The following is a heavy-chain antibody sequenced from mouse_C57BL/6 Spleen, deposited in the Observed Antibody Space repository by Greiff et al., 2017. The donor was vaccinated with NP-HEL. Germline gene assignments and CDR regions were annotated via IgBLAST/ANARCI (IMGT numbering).Heavy chain of an antibody. J-gene: IGHJ2*01. Sequence: VQLQQPGAELVRPGSSVKLSCKASGYTFTSYWMHWVKQRPIQGLEWIGNIDPSDSETHYNQKFKDKATLTVDKSSSTAYMQLSSLTSEDSAVYYCAVGNDGGYFDYWGQGTTLTVSS. V-gene: IGHV1-52*01. CDR1: GYTFTSYW. CDR2: IDPSDSET. D-gene: IGHD1-2*01. CDR3: AVGNDGGYFDY.